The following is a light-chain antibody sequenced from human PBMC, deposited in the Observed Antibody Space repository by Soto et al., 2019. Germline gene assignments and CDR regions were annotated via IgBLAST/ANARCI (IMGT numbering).Light chain of an antibody. J-gene: IGLJ3*02. CDR1: SSNIGAGHD. V-gene: IGLV1-40*01. Sequence: QSVLTQPPSVSGAPGQRVTISCTGSSSNIGAGHDVHWYQQVPGTAPKLLVSGNTNRPSGVPDRFSGSNSGTSASLVITGLQAEDEADYYCQSFDSSLNGWVFGGGTKLTVL. CDR3: QSFDSSLNGWV. CDR2: GNT.